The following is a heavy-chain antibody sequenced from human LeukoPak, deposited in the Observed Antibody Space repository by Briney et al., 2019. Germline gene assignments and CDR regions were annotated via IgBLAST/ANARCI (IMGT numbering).Heavy chain of an antibody. J-gene: IGHJ4*02. V-gene: IGHV4-59*08. CDR2: LFYSGNT. Sequence: PSETLSLTCTVSGGSISSYYWSGIRQPPGKGREGIGSLFYSGNTNYNPSLKSRVTISLDTSKNQGSLKLSSVTAADTAVYYCARGSSPFDYWGQGTLVTVSS. CDR1: GGSISSYY. CDR3: ARGSSPFDY.